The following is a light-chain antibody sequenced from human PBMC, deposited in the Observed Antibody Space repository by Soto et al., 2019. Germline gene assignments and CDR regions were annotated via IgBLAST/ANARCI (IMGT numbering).Light chain of an antibody. CDR3: QRYGSSPLT. J-gene: IGKJ4*01. V-gene: IGKV3-20*01. CDR2: ATS. Sequence: EIVLTQSPGTLSLSPGERATLSCRASQSVDTNFLAWYQQKPGQAPRLLIYATSNRATGIPDRFSGSGSGTDFTLTISRLEPEDFAVYYCQRYGSSPLTFGGGTKVGIK. CDR1: QSVDTNF.